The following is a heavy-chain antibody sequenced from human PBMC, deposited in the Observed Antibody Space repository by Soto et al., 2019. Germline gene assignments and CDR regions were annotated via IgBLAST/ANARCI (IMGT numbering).Heavy chain of an antibody. D-gene: IGHD6-6*01. J-gene: IGHJ4*02. CDR3: ARSYSSSSGGFDY. CDR1: GGSISSGVYY. V-gene: IGHV4-31*03. Sequence: SETLSLTCTVSGGSISSGVYYWSWIRHHPGKGLEWIGYIYYSGSTYYNPSLKSRVTISVDTSKNQFSLKLSSVTAADTAVHYCARSYSSSSGGFDYWGQGTLVTVSS. CDR2: IYYSGST.